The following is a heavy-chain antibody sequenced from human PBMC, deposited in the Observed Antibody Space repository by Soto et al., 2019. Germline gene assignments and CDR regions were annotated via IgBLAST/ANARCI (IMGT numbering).Heavy chain of an antibody. CDR2: IDHSGST. CDR1: GVSISSGGYS. CDR3: ARVPGP. V-gene: IGHV4-30-2*01. J-gene: IGHJ5*02. D-gene: IGHD3-10*01. Sequence: SEPLSLTCAVSGVSISSGGYSWRWIRQPPGKGLEWIGYIDHSGSTYYNPSLKSRVTISVDRSKNQSSLKLSSVTAADTAVYYCARVPGPWGQGTLVTVSS.